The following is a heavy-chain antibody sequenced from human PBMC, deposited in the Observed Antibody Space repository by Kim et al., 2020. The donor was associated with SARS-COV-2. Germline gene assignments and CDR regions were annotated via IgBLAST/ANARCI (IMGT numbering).Heavy chain of an antibody. V-gene: IGHV4-4*02. D-gene: IGHD3-10*01. Sequence: SETLSLTCAVSGGSISSSNWWSWVRQPPGKGLEWIGENYHSGSTNYNPSLKSRVNISVDKSKNQFSLKLSSVTAADTAVYYCAREATLVRGVKRVLGWFDTCGQGTLVTDSS. CDR3: AREATLVRGVKRVLGWFDT. CDR1: GGSISSSNW. J-gene: IGHJ5*02. CDR2: NYHSGST.